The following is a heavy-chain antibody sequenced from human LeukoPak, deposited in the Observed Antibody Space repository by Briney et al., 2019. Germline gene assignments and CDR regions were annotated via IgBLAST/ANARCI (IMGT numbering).Heavy chain of an antibody. Sequence: ASVKVSCKVSGYTLTELSMHWVRQAPGKGLEWMGGFDPEDGETIYAQKFQGRVTMTEDTSTDTAYMELSSLRSEDTAVYYCARDRGYYDSSGTNYYYNWFDPWGQGTLVTVSS. CDR1: GYTLTELS. J-gene: IGHJ5*02. V-gene: IGHV1-24*01. CDR2: FDPEDGET. CDR3: ARDRGYYDSSGTNYYYNWFDP. D-gene: IGHD3-22*01.